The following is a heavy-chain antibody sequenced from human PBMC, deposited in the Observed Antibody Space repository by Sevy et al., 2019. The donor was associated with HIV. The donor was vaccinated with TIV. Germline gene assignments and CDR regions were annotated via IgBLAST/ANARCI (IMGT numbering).Heavy chain of an antibody. D-gene: IGHD1-26*01. J-gene: IGHJ4*02. CDR3: AINQPRYSGFDY. CDR1: GFSFTSYS. V-gene: IGHV3-48*01. Sequence: GGCLRLSCAASGFSFTSYSMNWVRQAPGKGLEWVSYISSSSSTIYYADSVKGRFTISRDNAKNSLFLQMNSLRAEDTAVYYCAINQPRYSGFDYWGQGTLVTVSS. CDR2: ISSSSSTI.